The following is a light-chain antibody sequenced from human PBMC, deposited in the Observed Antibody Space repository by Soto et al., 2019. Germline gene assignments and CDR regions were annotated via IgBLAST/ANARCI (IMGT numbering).Light chain of an antibody. CDR3: QQSFSSHTFGGGTPQRT. Sequence: DIQITQSPTSLSPSIGDRVTITCRAIQGISNYLAWYQQKPGTVPKLLISAASTLQSGVPSRFSGSGSGTDFTLTISSLQTEDFATYYCQQSFSSHTFGGGTPQRTFGGGTKVDI. J-gene: IGKJ4*01. V-gene: IGKV1-39*01. CDR2: AAS. CDR1: QGISNY.